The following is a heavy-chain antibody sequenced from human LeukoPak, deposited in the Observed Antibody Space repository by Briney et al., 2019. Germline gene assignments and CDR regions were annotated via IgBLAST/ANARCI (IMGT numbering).Heavy chain of an antibody. V-gene: IGHV3-48*04. CDR3: ATGGSSFYSHSCRLRPDH. D-gene: IGHD2-15*01. CDR2: IDSSSTTI. CDR1: GFTFTTYH. J-gene: IGHJ4*01. Sequence: GGSLRLSCAASGFTFTTYHMNWVRQAPGKGLEWISFIDSSSTTIFYADSVKGRFTISRDNAESSLYLQMNSLRADDTAVYYCATGGSSFYSHSCRLRPDHWGHGALVTVSS.